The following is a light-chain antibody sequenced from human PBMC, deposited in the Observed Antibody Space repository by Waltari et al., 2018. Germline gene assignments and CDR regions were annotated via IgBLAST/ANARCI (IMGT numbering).Light chain of an antibody. CDR1: SSDVGGFDY. CDR3: CSYSGTNSNYV. Sequence: QSALTQPPSASGSPGQSVTISCPGTSSDVGGFDYVSWYQQHPGKAPKLIIYDVTKRPSGVPDRFSGSKSANTASLTVSGLLAEDEADYYCCSYSGTNSNYVFGTGTKVTVL. J-gene: IGLJ1*01. V-gene: IGLV2-8*01. CDR2: DVT.